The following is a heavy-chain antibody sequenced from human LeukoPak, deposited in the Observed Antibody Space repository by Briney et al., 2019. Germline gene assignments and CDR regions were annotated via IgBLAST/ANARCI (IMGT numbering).Heavy chain of an antibody. CDR2: ISWNSGSI. Sequence: PGRSLRLSCAASGFTFDDYAMPWVRQAPGKGLEWVSGISWNSGSIGYADSVKGRFTISRDNAKNSLHLQMNSLRAEDTALYYCAKDSLPLGYCSGGSCYSEDYFDYWGQGTLVTVSS. J-gene: IGHJ4*02. CDR1: GFTFDDYA. D-gene: IGHD2-15*01. CDR3: AKDSLPLGYCSGGSCYSEDYFDY. V-gene: IGHV3-9*01.